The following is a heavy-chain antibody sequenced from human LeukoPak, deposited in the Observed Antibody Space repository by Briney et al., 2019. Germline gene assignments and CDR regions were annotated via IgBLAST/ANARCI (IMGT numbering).Heavy chain of an antibody. Sequence: ETLSLTCTVSGYSISSGYFWGWIRQPPGKGLEWVSAISGSGGSTYYADSVKGRFTISRDNSKNTLYLQMNSLRAEDTAVYYCAKFTGTMVRGVIPYWGQGTLVTVSS. D-gene: IGHD3-10*01. CDR3: AKFTGTMVRGVIPY. CDR2: ISGSGGST. J-gene: IGHJ4*02. CDR1: GYSISSGY. V-gene: IGHV3-23*01.